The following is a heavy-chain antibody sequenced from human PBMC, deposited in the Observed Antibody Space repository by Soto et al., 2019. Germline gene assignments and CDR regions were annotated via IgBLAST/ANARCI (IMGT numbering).Heavy chain of an antibody. CDR1: GFSLSTSGVG. CDR3: AHSSSRWPLGY. J-gene: IGHJ4*02. Sequence: QITLKESGPTLVKPTQTLTLTCTFSGFSLSTSGVGVVWLRQPPGKALEWLALVYWDDDKRYSPSLKSRLTITQATSKTQVVLTMTNMDHVDTATYYCAHSSSRWPLGYWGQGALVTVSS. D-gene: IGHD4-17*01. V-gene: IGHV2-5*02. CDR2: VYWDDDK.